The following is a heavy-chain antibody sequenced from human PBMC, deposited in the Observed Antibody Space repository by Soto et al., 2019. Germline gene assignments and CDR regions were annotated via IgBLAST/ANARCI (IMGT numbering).Heavy chain of an antibody. Sequence: PGGALGGSCAASGFIFSSYWLSWVRQAPGKGLEWVANIKQDGSEKYYVDSVKGRFTISRDNAKNSLYLQMNSLRAEDTAVYYCARDQDTAMALDYWGQETLVPV. D-gene: IGHD5-18*01. J-gene: IGHJ4*02. CDR1: GFIFSSYW. V-gene: IGHV3-7*01. CDR3: ARDQDTAMALDY. CDR2: IKQDGSEK.